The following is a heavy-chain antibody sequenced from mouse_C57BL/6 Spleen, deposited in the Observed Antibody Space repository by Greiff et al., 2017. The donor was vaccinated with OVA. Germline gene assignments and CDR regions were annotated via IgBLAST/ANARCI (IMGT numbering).Heavy chain of an antibody. J-gene: IGHJ1*03. D-gene: IGHD2-1*01. Sequence: VQLKESGAELVRPGASVKLSCTASGFNIKDDYMHWVKQRPEQGLEWIGWIDPENGDTEYASKFQGKATITADTSSNTAYLQLSSLTSEDTAVYYCTTGGYGNYWYFDVWGTGTTVTVSS. CDR3: TTGGYGNYWYFDV. CDR1: GFNIKDDY. V-gene: IGHV14-4*01. CDR2: IDPENGDT.